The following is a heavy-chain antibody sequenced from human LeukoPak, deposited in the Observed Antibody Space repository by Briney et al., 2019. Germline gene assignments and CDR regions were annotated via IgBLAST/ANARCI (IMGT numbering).Heavy chain of an antibody. J-gene: IGHJ6*02. Sequence: PGRSLRLSCAASGFTFSSYGMHWVRQAPGKGLEWVALISYDGSNKYYADSVKGRFTISRDNSMNTLYLQVNSLRAEDTAVYYCAREVELIVVVLTASPSYYGMDVWGQGTTVTVSS. CDR2: ISYDGSNK. D-gene: IGHD2-15*01. CDR1: GFTFSSYG. CDR3: AREVELIVVVLTASPSYYGMDV. V-gene: IGHV3-30*03.